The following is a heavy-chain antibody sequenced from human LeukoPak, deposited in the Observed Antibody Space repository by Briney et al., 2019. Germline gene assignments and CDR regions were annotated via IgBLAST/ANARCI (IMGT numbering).Heavy chain of an antibody. J-gene: IGHJ4*02. CDR1: GFTFSSYA. D-gene: IGHD3-3*01. Sequence: GGSLRLSCAASGFTFSSYAMSWLRQAPGKGLEWVSAISGSADRTYYAESVKGRFTISRDNAKNSLYLQMNSLRAEDTALYYCAKDPTIFGVVIETNWGQGTLVTVSS. V-gene: IGHV3-23*01. CDR2: ISGSADRT. CDR3: AKDPTIFGVVIETN.